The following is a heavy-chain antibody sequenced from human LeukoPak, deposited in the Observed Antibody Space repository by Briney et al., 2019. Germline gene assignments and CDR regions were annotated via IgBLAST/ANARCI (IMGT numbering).Heavy chain of an antibody. V-gene: IGHV1-69*06. CDR3: ARTQISMVLGDQTAWFDH. Sequence: AVKVSCKASVRTFSSYPISWVRQAPAQGLEWMGVIIPIFGTANYAQKFQGRVTITADKSTSTPYMELSSLRSEYTAAYYCARTQISMVLGDQTAWFDHWGQGTLVTVSS. J-gene: IGHJ5*02. CDR1: VRTFSSYP. CDR2: IIPIFGTA. D-gene: IGHD3-10*01.